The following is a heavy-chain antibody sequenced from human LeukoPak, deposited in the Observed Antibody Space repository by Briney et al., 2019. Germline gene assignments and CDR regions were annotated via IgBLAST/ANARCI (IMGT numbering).Heavy chain of an antibody. J-gene: IGHJ4*02. V-gene: IGHV5-51*01. Sequence: GESLKISCKASGYSFVSHWIVWVRQMPGKGLEWLGIIYPGDSDTRYSPSFQGQVTISADKSISTAYLQWSSLKASDTAMYYCARLVKSNWVDYWGQGTLVTVSS. CDR1: GYSFVSHW. CDR3: ARLVKSNWVDY. CDR2: IYPGDSDT. D-gene: IGHD7-27*01.